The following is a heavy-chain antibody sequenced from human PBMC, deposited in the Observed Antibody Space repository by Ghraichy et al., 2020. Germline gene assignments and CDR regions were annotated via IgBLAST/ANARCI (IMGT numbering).Heavy chain of an antibody. CDR1: GFTFSSYG. D-gene: IGHD1-1*01. J-gene: IGHJ3*02. CDR3: AKAPDPWTFDI. CDR2: ISYDGSNK. V-gene: IGHV3-30*18. Sequence: GGSLRLSCAASGFTFSSYGMHWVRQAPGKGLEWVAVISYDGSNKYYADSVKGRFTISRDNSKNTLYLQMNSLRAEDTAVYYCAKAPDPWTFDIWGQGTMVTVSS.